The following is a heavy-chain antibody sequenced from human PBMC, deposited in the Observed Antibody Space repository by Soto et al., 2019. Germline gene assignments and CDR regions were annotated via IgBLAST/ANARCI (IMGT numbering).Heavy chain of an antibody. Sequence: GGPMRLSWAAAGCTLSSYGMHWVRQDQGKGLEWVAVISYDGSNKYYADSVKGRFTISRDNSKNTLYLQMNSLRAEDTAVYYCAKDQDDILTGYGDYYYGMDVWGQGTTVTVSS. V-gene: IGHV3-30*18. CDR3: AKDQDDILTGYGDYYYGMDV. D-gene: IGHD3-9*01. CDR2: ISYDGSNK. J-gene: IGHJ6*02. CDR1: GCTLSSYG.